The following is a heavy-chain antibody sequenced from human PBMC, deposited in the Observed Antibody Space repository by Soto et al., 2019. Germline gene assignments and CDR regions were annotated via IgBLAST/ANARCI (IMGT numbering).Heavy chain of an antibody. D-gene: IGHD2-2*01. CDR3: ARVTTSTSYYFDY. CDR2: IYYSGST. J-gene: IGHJ4*02. CDR1: GGSISSGDYY. V-gene: IGHV4-30-4*01. Sequence: PSETLSLTCTVSGGSISSGDYYWSWIRQPPGKGLEWIGYIYYSGSTYYNPSLKSRVTISVDTSKSQFSLKLSSVTAAATAVYSCARVTTSTSYYFDYWGQGTLVTVSS.